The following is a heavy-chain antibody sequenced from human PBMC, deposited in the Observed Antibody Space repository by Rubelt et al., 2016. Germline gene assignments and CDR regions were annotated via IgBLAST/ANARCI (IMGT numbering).Heavy chain of an antibody. CDR2: ISDSGST. D-gene: IGHD3-16*01. CDR1: RDSISSYY. V-gene: IGHV4-59*08. Sequence: QVQLQESGPGLVRPSETLSLTCTVSRDSISSYYWSWIRQPPGTGLEWIGCISDSGSTNYNPSLKSRVIMSVDTAKNQFSLRLSSGTAADTAVYFCARQSRGFGVPISWGQGTQVSVSS. CDR3: ARQSRGFGVPIS. J-gene: IGHJ4*02.